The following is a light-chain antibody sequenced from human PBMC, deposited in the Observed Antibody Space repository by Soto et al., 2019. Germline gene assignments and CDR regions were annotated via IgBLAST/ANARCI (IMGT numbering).Light chain of an antibody. V-gene: IGKV3-15*01. CDR3: QQHNDWPPLT. J-gene: IGKJ5*01. Sequence: EILMTRSPANLSVSPGDRATIACRARHSVSTNLAWYQQKPGQAPRLLIYGASTRATGIAARFSGSGSGTEFTLTISSLQSEDFAVYYCQQHNDWPPLTCGRGTRREIK. CDR1: HSVSTN. CDR2: GAS.